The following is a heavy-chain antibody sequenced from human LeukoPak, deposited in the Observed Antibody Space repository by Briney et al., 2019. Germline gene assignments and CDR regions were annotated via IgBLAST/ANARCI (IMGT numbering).Heavy chain of an antibody. CDR2: IRYDGSNK. CDR3: AKDYRSHSSRGWVGNYFDY. J-gene: IGHJ4*02. CDR1: GFTFSSYG. V-gene: IGHV3-30*02. D-gene: IGHD6-6*01. Sequence: GGSLRLSCAASGFTFSSYGMHWVRQAPGKGLEWVAFIRYDGSNKYYADSVKGRFTISRDNSKNTLYLQMNSPRAEDTAVYYCAKDYRSHSSRGWVGNYFDYWGQGTLVTVSS.